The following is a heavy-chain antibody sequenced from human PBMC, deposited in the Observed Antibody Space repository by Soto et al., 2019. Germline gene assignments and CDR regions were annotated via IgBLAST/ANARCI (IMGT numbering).Heavy chain of an antibody. J-gene: IGHJ4*02. CDR2: IKQDGSEK. V-gene: IGHV3-7*01. D-gene: IGHD3-22*01. CDR3: ARVAVDSSGYYSGSLDY. Sequence: SGGSLRLSCAASGFTFSSYWMSCVRQAPGKGLEWVANIKQDGSEKYYVDSVKGRFTISRDNAKDSLYLQMNSLRAEDTAVYYCARVAVDSSGYYSGSLDYWGQGTLVTVSS. CDR1: GFTFSSYW.